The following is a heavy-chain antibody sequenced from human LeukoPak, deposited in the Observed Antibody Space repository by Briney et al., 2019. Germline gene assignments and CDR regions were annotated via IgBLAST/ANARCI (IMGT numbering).Heavy chain of an antibody. CDR3: ARPRGDYGDYAFDY. Sequence: PGGSLRLSWAASEFTFSNYAIHWVRQAPGKGLGWVAVISYDGTNKYYADSVKGRFTISRDNSKNTLYLQMNSLRAEDTAVYYCARPRGDYGDYAFDYWGQGTLATVSS. CDR2: ISYDGTNK. V-gene: IGHV3-30*04. CDR1: EFTFSNYA. J-gene: IGHJ4*02. D-gene: IGHD4-17*01.